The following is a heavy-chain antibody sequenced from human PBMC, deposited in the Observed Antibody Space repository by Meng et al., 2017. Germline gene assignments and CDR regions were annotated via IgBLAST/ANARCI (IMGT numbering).Heavy chain of an antibody. V-gene: IGHV4-34*01. Sequence: LQQWGAGLLKPSGTLSLSCAVYGGSVSGYYWSWSRQPPGKGLEWIGEINHSGSTNYNPSLKSRVTISVDTSKNQFSLKLSSVTAADTAVYYCARDTVEAYCGGDCCPLGYWGQGTLVTVSS. J-gene: IGHJ4*02. CDR2: INHSGST. CDR3: ARDTVEAYCGGDCCPLGY. CDR1: GGSVSGYY. D-gene: IGHD2-21*02.